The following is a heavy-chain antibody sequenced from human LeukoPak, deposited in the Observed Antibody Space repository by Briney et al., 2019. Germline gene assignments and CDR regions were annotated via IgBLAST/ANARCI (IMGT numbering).Heavy chain of an antibody. V-gene: IGHV3-21*01. CDR1: GSTFSSYS. J-gene: IGHJ4*02. D-gene: IGHD6-13*01. CDR2: ISSSSSYI. Sequence: GGSLRLSCEASGSTFSSYSMNWVRQAPGKGLEWVSSISSSSSYIYYADSVKGRFTISRDNAKSSLYLQMNSLRAEDTAVYYCARDPAYSSSYSHWGQGTLVTVSS. CDR3: ARDPAYSSSYSH.